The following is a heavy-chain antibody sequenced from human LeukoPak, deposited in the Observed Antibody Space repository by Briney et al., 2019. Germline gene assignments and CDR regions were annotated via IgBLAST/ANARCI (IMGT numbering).Heavy chain of an antibody. D-gene: IGHD2-2*02. CDR3: AREEEIVVVPAAIWFDP. Sequence: ASVKVSCKASGGTFISYTISWVRQAPGQGLEWRGRIIPILGIANYAQKFQGRVTITADKSTSTAYMELSSLRSEDTAVYYCAREEEIVVVPAAIWFDPWGQGTLVTVSS. CDR2: IIPILGIA. CDR1: GGTFISYT. V-gene: IGHV1-69*04. J-gene: IGHJ5*02.